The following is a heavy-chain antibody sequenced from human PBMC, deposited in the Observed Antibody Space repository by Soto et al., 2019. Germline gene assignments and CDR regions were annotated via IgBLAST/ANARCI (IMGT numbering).Heavy chain of an antibody. D-gene: IGHD2-21*02. V-gene: IGHV2-5*02. Sequence: QITLKESGPTLVKPTQTLTLTCSFSGFSLTTRPVGVGWIRQSPGKALEWLAFAYWDDDNRYSPSLRSRLTGTQDNSKNQVVLTMAKMDPVDKATYYFAHRRRSGDWNGGHFDYWGQGTLVTVSS. J-gene: IGHJ4*02. CDR1: GFSLTTRPVG. CDR2: AYWDDDN. CDR3: AHRRRSGDWNGGHFDY.